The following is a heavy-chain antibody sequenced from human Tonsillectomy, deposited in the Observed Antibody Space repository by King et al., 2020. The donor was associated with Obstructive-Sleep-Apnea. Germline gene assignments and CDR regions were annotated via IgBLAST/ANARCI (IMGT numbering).Heavy chain of an antibody. CDR1: GYSISSGYF. Sequence: QLQESGPGLVKSSETLSLTCPVSGYSISSGYFWGWIRQPPGEGLQWIGRIYHIGITYYTFSLKSRVHISVDTTKNQVSLELTSVTATDTAVYYCARVDWNPDYWGQGTLVTVSS. V-gene: IGHV4-38-2*02. CDR2: IYHIGIT. D-gene: IGHD1-1*01. CDR3: ARVDWNPDY. J-gene: IGHJ4*02.